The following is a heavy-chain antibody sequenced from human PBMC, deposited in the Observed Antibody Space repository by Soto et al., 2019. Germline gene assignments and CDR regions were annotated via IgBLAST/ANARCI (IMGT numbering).Heavy chain of an antibody. CDR3: ARRGVITIFGVEKRNWFDP. V-gene: IGHV4-39*01. J-gene: IGHJ5*02. CDR2: IYYSGST. Sequence: QLQLQESGPGLVKPSETLSLTCTVSGGSISSSSYYWGWIRQPPGKGLEWIGSIYYSGSTYYNPSLKSRVTISVDTSKNQFSLKLSSVTAADTAVYYCARRGVITIFGVEKRNWFDPWGQGTLVTVSS. CDR1: GGSISSSSYY. D-gene: IGHD3-3*01.